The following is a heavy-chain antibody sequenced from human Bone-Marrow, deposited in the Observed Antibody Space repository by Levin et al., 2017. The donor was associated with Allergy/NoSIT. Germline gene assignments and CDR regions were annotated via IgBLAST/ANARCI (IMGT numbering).Heavy chain of an antibody. CDR1: GFTVSSNY. J-gene: IGHJ3*02. V-gene: IGHV3-53*01. D-gene: IGHD3-10*01. Sequence: GGSLRLSCAASGFTVSSNYMSWVRQAPGKGLEWISVIRSGGTTEYADSVKGRFTISRDNSKNMLFLQMNRLRAEDTAVYYFAGEGRMVQGVNDAFDMWGQGTMVTVSS. CDR2: IRSGGTT. CDR3: AGEGRMVQGVNDAFDM.